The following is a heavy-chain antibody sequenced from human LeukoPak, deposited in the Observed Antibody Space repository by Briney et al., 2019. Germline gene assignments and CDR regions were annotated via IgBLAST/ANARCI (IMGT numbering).Heavy chain of an antibody. V-gene: IGHV3-33*05. Sequence: GPSLRLSCAASGLTFSLSGMRSARHAPGKGLEWVAVITYDGSNTYFADSVKGRFTISRDNSKNTLYLQMNSLRAEDTAVYYCAKDRCGYVNHWGQGTMVTVSS. D-gene: IGHD5-12*01. CDR3: AKDRCGYVNH. CDR1: GLTFSLSG. CDR2: ITYDGSNT. J-gene: IGHJ4*02.